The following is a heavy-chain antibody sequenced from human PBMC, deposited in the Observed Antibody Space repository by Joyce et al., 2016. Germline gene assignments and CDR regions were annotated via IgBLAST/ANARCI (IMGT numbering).Heavy chain of an antibody. CDR1: GGDFSNYT. V-gene: IGHV1-69*12. CDR2: IIPCFGAA. CDR3: ARGGTSSDHYFFYTLDV. Sequence: QVLLVQSGAAVKRPGSSLRVSCKSSGGDFSNYTVNWVRQAPGQRLEWMGGIIPCFGAAKYAEDFQDRVTLTADQSTRTAYLELSSLTSADTAVYYCARGGTSSDHYFFYTLDVWGPGTTVIVSS. D-gene: IGHD1-14*01. J-gene: IGHJ6*02.